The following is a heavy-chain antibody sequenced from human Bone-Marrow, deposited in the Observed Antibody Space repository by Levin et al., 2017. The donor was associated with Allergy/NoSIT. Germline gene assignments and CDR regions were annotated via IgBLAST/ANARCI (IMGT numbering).Heavy chain of an antibody. CDR3: AKRKDSGSYHPLPIDY. Sequence: GESLKISCAASGFTFSSYAMSWVRQAPGKGLEWVSAISGSGGSTYYADSVKGRFTISRDNSKNTLYLQMNSLRAEDTAVYYCAKRKDSGSYHPLPIDYWGQGTLVTVSS. CDR2: ISGSGGST. D-gene: IGHD1-26*01. J-gene: IGHJ4*02. V-gene: IGHV3-23*01. CDR1: GFTFSSYA.